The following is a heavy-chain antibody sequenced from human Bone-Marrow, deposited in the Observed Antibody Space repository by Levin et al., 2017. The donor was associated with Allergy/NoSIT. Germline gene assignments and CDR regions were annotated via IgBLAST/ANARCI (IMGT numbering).Heavy chain of an antibody. CDR1: GYTFTSYD. Sequence: ASVKVSCKASGYTFTSYDINWVRQATGQGLEWMGWMNPNSGNTGYAQKFQGRVTMTRNTSISTAYMELSSLRSEDTAVYYCARTSAGALLRDFLTGGMDVWGQGTTVTVSS. D-gene: IGHD3-9*01. CDR3: ARTSAGALLRDFLTGGMDV. V-gene: IGHV1-8*01. CDR2: MNPNSGNT. J-gene: IGHJ6*02.